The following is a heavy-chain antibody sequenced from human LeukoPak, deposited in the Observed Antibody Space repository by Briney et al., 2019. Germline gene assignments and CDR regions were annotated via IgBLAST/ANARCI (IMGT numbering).Heavy chain of an antibody. V-gene: IGHV1-8*01. J-gene: IGHJ3*02. CDR2: LNPNTGNT. Sequence: ASVKVSCKASGYTFTSYDINWVRQATGQGLEWMGSLNPNTGNTGYAQKFQGRVTMTRNTSISTAYMELSSLRSEDTAVYYCARYCSSTSCRKRAFDIWGQGTMVTVSS. D-gene: IGHD2-2*01. CDR3: ARYCSSTSCRKRAFDI. CDR1: GYTFTSYD.